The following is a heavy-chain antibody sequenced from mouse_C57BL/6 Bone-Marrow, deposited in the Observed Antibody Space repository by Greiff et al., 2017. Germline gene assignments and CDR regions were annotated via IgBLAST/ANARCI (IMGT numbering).Heavy chain of an antibody. CDR3: AREKRIYYYGSSYDY. CDR2: IYPGDGDT. J-gene: IGHJ2*01. CDR1: GYAFSSSW. D-gene: IGHD1-1*01. V-gene: IGHV1-82*01. Sequence: VQLQQSGPELVKPGASVKISCKASGYAFSSSWMNWVKQRPGKGLEWIGRIYPGDGDTNYNGKFKGKATLTADKSSSTAYMQLSSLTSEDSAVYFCAREKRIYYYGSSYDYWGQGTTLTVTS.